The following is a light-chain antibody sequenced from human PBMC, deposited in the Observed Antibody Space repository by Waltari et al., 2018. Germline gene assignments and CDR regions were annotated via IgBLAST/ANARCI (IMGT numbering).Light chain of an antibody. V-gene: IGKV1-5*03. CDR1: QSINIW. Sequence: DIQMTQSPSTLSASVGDRVTITCRASQSINIWLAWYQQKPGKAPKLLIDKASNLVSGAPSRFSGSGSGTEFTLTINSLQPDDFATYYCQQYYTFSVTFGQGTRLEIK. CDR3: QQYYTFSVT. J-gene: IGKJ5*01. CDR2: KAS.